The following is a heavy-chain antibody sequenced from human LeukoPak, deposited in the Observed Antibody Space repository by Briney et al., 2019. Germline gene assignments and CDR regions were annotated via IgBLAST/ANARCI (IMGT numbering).Heavy chain of an antibody. J-gene: IGHJ6*03. D-gene: IGHD5/OR15-5a*01. CDR3: AKGVDYYYYYYMDV. CDR1: GFTFSSYS. V-gene: IGHV3-48*01. Sequence: PGGSLRLSCAGSGFTFSSYSMNWVRHAPGKGLEWVSYIGHTGSITDYADSVKGRFTISRDNSKNTLYLQMNSLRAEDTAVYYCAKGVDYYYYYYMDVWGKGTTVTVSS. CDR2: IGHTGSIT.